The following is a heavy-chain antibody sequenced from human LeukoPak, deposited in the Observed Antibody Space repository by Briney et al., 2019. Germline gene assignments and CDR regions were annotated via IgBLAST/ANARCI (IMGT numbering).Heavy chain of an antibody. J-gene: IGHJ6*04. CDR1: GYTFTSYG. D-gene: IGHD1-26*01. V-gene: IGHV1-18*01. CDR3: ARNQYSGSYSPRDGMDV. Sequence: ASVKVSCKASGYTFTSYGFSWVRQAPGQGLEWMGWISVHNGNTNYAQKLQGRVTMTTDTSTSTAYMELRSLRSDDTAVYYCARNQYSGSYSPRDGMDVWGKGTTVTVSS. CDR2: ISVHNGNT.